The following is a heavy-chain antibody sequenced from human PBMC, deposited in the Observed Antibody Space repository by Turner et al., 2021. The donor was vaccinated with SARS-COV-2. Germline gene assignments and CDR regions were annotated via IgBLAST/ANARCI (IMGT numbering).Heavy chain of an antibody. V-gene: IGHV3-53*01. CDR1: GFTLGTHS. D-gene: IGHD2-2*01. CDR2: ISSGGRT. CDR3: ARGGEYQLLHYYGMDV. Sequence: EVQLLESGGGLVQPGGSLRIPCLASGFTLGTHSMTWARKAPGKGLEWVSGISSGGRTYYADSVKGRFTISRDNSKNTLYLQMNSLRAEDTAVYYCARGGEYQLLHYYGMDVWGQGTTVTVSS. J-gene: IGHJ6*02.